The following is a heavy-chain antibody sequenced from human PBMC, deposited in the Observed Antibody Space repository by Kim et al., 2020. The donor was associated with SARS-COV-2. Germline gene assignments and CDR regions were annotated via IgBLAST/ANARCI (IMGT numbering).Heavy chain of an antibody. D-gene: IGHD2-2*03. CDR3: AKAMVIVVVPAAIDY. CDR1: GFTFSSYA. V-gene: IGHV3-23*01. J-gene: IGHJ4*02. Sequence: GGSLRLSCAVSGFTFSSYAMSWVRQAPGKGLEWVSAISGSGGRTYYADSVKGRFTISRDNSKNTLYLQINSLRAEDTAVYYCAKAMVIVVVPAAIDYWGQGTLVTVSS. CDR2: ISGSGGRT.